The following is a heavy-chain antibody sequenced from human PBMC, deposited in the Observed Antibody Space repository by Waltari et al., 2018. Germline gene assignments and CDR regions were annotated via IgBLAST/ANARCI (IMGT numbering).Heavy chain of an antibody. CDR2: IYYSGST. CDR1: GGSISSYY. Sequence: QVQLQESGPGLVKPSETLSLTCTVSGGSISSYYWSWIRQPPGKGLEWIGYIYYSGSTNYNPALKSRVTISVDTSKNQFSLKLSSVTAADTAVYYCAKEGAAAARFAFDIWGQGTTVIVSS. V-gene: IGHV4-59*01. D-gene: IGHD6-13*01. CDR3: AKEGAAAARFAFDI. J-gene: IGHJ3*02.